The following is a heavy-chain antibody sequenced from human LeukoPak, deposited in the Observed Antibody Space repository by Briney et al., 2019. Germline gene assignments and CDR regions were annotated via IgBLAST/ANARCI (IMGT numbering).Heavy chain of an antibody. D-gene: IGHD3-16*01. J-gene: IGHJ4*02. V-gene: IGHV3-7*01. CDR1: GFTLSTYW. CDR3: ASWGAGGNS. CDR2: INPDGSAK. Sequence: GGSLRLSCEASGFTLSTYWMNWVRQVPGKGLEWVANINPDGSAKRYVDSVKGRFTIARDNADNSLSLQMNSLRAEDTAVYYSASWGAGGNSWGQGTLVTVSS.